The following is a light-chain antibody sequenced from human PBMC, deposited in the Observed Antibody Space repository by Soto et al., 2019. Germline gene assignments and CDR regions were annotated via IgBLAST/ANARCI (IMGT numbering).Light chain of an antibody. J-gene: IGKJ1*01. Sequence: EIVLTQSPATLSLSPGEGATLSCRASQSVSSYLAWYQQKPGQAPRLLIYDASNRATGIPARFSGSGSGTDFTLVISSLEPEDFAVYYCQQRSDWPVTFGLGTKVEV. V-gene: IGKV3-11*01. CDR2: DAS. CDR3: QQRSDWPVT. CDR1: QSVSSY.